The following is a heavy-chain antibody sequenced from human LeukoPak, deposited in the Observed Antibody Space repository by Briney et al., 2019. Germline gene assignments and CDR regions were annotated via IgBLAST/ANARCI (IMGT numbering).Heavy chain of an antibody. CDR3: TTDYYDSSGYYQYYYYYMDV. V-gene: IGHV3-15*01. CDR2: IKSKTDGGTT. Sequence: GGSLRLSCAASGFIFSDYDMNWVRQAPGKGPEWGGRIKSKTDGGTTDYAAPVKGRFTISRDDSKNTLYLQMNSLKTEVTAVYYCTTDYYDSSGYYQYYYYYMDVWGKGTTVTVSS. D-gene: IGHD3-22*01. J-gene: IGHJ6*03. CDR1: GFIFSDYD.